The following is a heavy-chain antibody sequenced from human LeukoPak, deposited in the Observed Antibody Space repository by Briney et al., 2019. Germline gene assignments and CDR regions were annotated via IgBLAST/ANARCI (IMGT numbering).Heavy chain of an antibody. D-gene: IGHD4-17*01. V-gene: IGHV4-34*01. CDR1: GGSFSGYY. J-gene: IGHJ6*03. CDR2: INHSGST. CDR3: ARSQNYGDYAMGYYYYYMDV. Sequence: SETLSLTCAVYGGSFSGYYWSWIRQPPGKGLEWIGEINHSGSTNYSPSLKSRVTISVDTSKNQFSLKLSSVTAADTAVYYCARSQNYGDYAMGYYYYYMDVRGKGTTVTVSS.